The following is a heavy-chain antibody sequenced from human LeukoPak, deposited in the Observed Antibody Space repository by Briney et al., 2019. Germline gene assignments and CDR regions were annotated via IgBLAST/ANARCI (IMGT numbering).Heavy chain of an antibody. V-gene: IGHV4-59*01. CDR2: IYYSGST. D-gene: IGHD1-26*01. CDR1: GGSISSYY. J-gene: IGHJ4*02. CDR3: VRAAMGASNYPDY. Sequence: SETLSLTCTVSGGSISSYYWSWIRQPPGKGLEWIGYIYYSGSTNYNPSLKSRVTISVDTSKNQFSLKLSSVTAADTAVYYCVRAAMGASNYPDYWGQGTLVTVSS.